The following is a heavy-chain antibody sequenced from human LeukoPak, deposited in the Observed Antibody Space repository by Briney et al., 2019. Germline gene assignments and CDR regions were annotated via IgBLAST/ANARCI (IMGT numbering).Heavy chain of an antibody. D-gene: IGHD3-9*01. V-gene: IGHV4-39*01. J-gene: IGHJ4*02. Sequence: SETLSLTCTVSGGSISSSSYYWGWIRQPPGKGLEWIGSIYYSGSTYYNPSLKSRVTISVDTSKNRFSLKLSSVTAADTAVYYCARAGSDFDWLLRYYFDYWGQGTLVTVSS. CDR1: GGSISSSSYY. CDR2: IYYSGST. CDR3: ARAGSDFDWLLRYYFDY.